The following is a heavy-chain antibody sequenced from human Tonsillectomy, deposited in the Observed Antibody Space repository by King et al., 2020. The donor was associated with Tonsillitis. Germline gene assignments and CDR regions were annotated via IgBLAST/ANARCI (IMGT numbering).Heavy chain of an antibody. CDR3: ARESIHYDIWTGYYSSFGFDY. V-gene: IGHV3-30*04. J-gene: IGHJ4*02. CDR2: ISYDGSKK. CDR1: GFTFSSYA. Sequence: HVQLVESGGGVVQPGRSLRLSCAASGFTFSSYAMHWVRQAPGKGLEWVALISYDGSKKYYADSVKGRFTISRDNSKNTLYLQMNSLRAEDTAVYSCARESIHYDIWTGYYSSFGFDYWGQGTLVTVSS. D-gene: IGHD3-9*01.